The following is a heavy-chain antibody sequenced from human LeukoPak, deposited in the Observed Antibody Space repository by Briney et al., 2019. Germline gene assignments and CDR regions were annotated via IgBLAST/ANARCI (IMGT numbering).Heavy chain of an antibody. J-gene: IGHJ1*01. CDR1: GFTFSSYA. CDR3: AKSHYDSSGYYISEYFQH. V-gene: IGHV3-23*01. CDR2: ISGSGGGT. D-gene: IGHD3-22*01. Sequence: GGSLRLSCAASGFTFSSYAMSWVRQAPGKGLEWVSAISGSGGGTYYADSVKGRFTISRDNSKNTLYLQMNSLRAEDTAVYYCAKSHYDSSGYYISEYFQHWGQGTLVTVSS.